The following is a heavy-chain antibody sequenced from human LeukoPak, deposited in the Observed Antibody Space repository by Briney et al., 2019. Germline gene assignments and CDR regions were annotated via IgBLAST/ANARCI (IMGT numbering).Heavy chain of an antibody. J-gene: IGHJ4*02. Sequence: GGSLRLSCAASGFTFGDHGMSWVRQAPGKGLEWVSGINWNGDSTGYADSVKGRFTISRDNAKNSLYLQMNSLRAEDTALYYCARDDCSGGSCLTTPYFDHWGQGTLVTVSS. CDR2: INWNGDST. CDR3: ARDDCSGGSCLTTPYFDH. D-gene: IGHD2-15*01. V-gene: IGHV3-20*04. CDR1: GFTFGDHG.